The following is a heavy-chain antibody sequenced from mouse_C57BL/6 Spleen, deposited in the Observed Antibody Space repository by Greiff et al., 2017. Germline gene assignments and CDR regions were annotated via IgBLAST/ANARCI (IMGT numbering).Heavy chain of an antibody. CDR1: GYSITSGYY. CDR2: ISYDGSN. CDR3: AVYDGYFAY. D-gene: IGHD2-3*01. J-gene: IGHJ3*01. Sequence: DVKLQESGPGLVKPSQSLSLTCSVTGYSITSGYYWNWIRQFPGNKLEWMGYISYDGSNNYNPSLKNRISITRDTSKNQFFLKLNSVTTEDTATYYCAVYDGYFAYWGQGTLVTVSA. V-gene: IGHV3-6*01.